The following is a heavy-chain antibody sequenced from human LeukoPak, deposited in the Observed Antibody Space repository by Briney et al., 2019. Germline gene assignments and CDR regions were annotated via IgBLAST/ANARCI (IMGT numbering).Heavy chain of an antibody. CDR3: ARGKWLGIDY. Sequence: SETLSLTCAVYGGSFSGYYWSWIRQPPGKGLEWIGEINHSGSTNYNPSLKSRVTISVDTSKNQFSLKLSSVTAADTAVHYCARGKWLGIDYWGQGTLVTVSS. D-gene: IGHD6-19*01. V-gene: IGHV4-34*01. J-gene: IGHJ4*02. CDR2: INHSGST. CDR1: GGSFSGYY.